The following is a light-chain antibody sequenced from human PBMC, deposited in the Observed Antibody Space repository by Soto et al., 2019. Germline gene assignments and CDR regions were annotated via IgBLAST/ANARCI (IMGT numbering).Light chain of an antibody. CDR1: RSDVGANHY. CDR2: EVT. J-gene: IGLJ1*01. Sequence: QSVLTQPASVSGSPGQSITISCTGTRSDVGANHYVSWYQQYPGEAPKVIIYEVTNRPSGVSNRFSGSKSDHTASLTISGLRAEDEADYYCTSHTGGGSLDVFGTGTKVTV. CDR3: TSHTGGGSLDV. V-gene: IGLV2-14*01.